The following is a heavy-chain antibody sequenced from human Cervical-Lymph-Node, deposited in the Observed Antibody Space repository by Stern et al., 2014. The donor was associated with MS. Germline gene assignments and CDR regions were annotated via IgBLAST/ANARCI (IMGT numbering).Heavy chain of an antibody. CDR2: INCNSVGT. Sequence: VQLVESGAEVKKPGASVKVSCKASGYTFTGDYMHWVRQSPGQGLEWMGRINCNSVGTYYAQQFQGRVTMTRDTSISTAYMELSRLRSDDAAVYYCASILYDSSGYYHFDYWGQGTLVTVSS. CDR3: ASILYDSSGYYHFDY. V-gene: IGHV1-2*06. CDR1: GYTFTGDY. D-gene: IGHD3-22*01. J-gene: IGHJ4*02.